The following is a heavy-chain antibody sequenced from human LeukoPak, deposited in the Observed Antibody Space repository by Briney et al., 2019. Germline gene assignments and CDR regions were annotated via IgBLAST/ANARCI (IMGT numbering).Heavy chain of an antibody. Sequence: GESLQISCQGSGYNFTSYWIGRVRQMPGKGLEGMGIIYPGDSDTRYSPSFQGQVTISADKSIGTAYLQWSSLKASDTAMYYCARSSQWLPHDYGGQGTLVTVSS. CDR3: ARSSQWLPHDY. D-gene: IGHD6-19*01. V-gene: IGHV5-51*01. CDR1: GYNFTSYW. J-gene: IGHJ4*02. CDR2: IYPGDSDT.